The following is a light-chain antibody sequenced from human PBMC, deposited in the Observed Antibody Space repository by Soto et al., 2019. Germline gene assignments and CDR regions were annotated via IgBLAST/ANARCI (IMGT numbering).Light chain of an antibody. CDR3: SSYASSSTLNV. CDR1: SSDVGGYNY. CDR2: EVS. Sequence: QSALTQPASVSGSPGQSITISCTGTSSDVGGYNYVSWYQQHPGKAPKLMIYEVSNRPSGVSKRFSGSKSGNTASLTISGLQAEDEADYYCSSYASSSTLNVFGTGTKLTLL. V-gene: IGLV2-14*01. J-gene: IGLJ1*01.